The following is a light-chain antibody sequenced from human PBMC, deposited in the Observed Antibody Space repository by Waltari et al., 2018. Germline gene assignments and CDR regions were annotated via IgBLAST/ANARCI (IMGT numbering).Light chain of an antibody. CDR3: QHYKSYPIT. J-gene: IGKJ5*01. Sequence: DIQMTQSPSTLSASVGARVTITCRASQRISDSLAWHPQKPGKAPKLLIYKASSLESGVPSRFSGSGSGTEFTLTITSLQPDDLATYYCQHYKSYPITFGQGTRLEIK. CDR2: KAS. CDR1: QRISDS. V-gene: IGKV1-5*03.